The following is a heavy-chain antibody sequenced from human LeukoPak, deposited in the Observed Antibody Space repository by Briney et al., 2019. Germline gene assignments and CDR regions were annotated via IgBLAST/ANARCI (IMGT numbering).Heavy chain of an antibody. V-gene: IGHV4-39*01. CDR2: IYYSGST. CDR3: ASGFDGYNWNYFDY. Sequence: SETLSLTCTVSGGSISSSSYYWGWIRQPPGKGLEWIGSIYYSGSTYYNPSLKSRVTISVDTSKTQFSLKLSSVTAADTAVYYCASGFDGYNWNYFDYWGQGTLVTVSS. D-gene: IGHD5-24*01. CDR1: GGSISSSSYY. J-gene: IGHJ4*02.